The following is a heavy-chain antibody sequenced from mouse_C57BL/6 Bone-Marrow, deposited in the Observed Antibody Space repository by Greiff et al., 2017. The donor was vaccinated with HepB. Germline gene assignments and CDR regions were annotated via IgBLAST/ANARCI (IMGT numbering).Heavy chain of an antibody. CDR1: GYTFTSYW. J-gene: IGHJ4*01. Sequence: ASGYTFTSYWMHWVKQRPGQGLEWIGNINPSNGGTNYNEKFKSKATLTVDKSSSTAYMQLSSLTSEDSAVYYCARSGGGYYYAMDYWGQGTAVTVSS. CDR3: ARSGGGYYYAMDY. D-gene: IGHD2-2*01. V-gene: IGHV1-53*01. CDR2: INPSNGGT.